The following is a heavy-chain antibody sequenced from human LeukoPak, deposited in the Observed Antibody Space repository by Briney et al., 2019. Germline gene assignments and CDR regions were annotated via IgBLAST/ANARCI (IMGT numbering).Heavy chain of an antibody. CDR3: ARVGDFWSGYFYYYMDV. CDR1: GGTFSSYA. Sequence: GASVKVSCKASGGTFSSYAISWVRQAPGQGLEWMGGIIPIFGTANYAQKFQGRVTIITDESTSTAYMELSSLRSEDTAVYYCARVGDFWSGYFYYYMDVWGKGTTVTVSS. D-gene: IGHD3-3*01. CDR2: IIPIFGTA. J-gene: IGHJ6*03. V-gene: IGHV1-69*05.